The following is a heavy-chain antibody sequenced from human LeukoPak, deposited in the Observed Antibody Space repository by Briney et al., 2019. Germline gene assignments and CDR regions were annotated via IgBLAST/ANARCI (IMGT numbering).Heavy chain of an antibody. CDR1: GFTFSNYW. CDR2: IKEDGSQK. Sequence: PGGSLGLSCVASGFTFSNYWMSWVRQAPGKGLEWVANIKEDGSQKYYVDSVKGRFTISRDNAKNSLYLQMNSLRAEDTAVYYCAREGYYGSGSAHWGQGTLVTVSS. CDR3: AREGYYGSGSAH. J-gene: IGHJ4*02. V-gene: IGHV3-7*05. D-gene: IGHD3-10*01.